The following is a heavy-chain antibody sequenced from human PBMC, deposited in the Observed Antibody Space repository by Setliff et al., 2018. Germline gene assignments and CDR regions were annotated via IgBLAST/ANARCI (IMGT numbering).Heavy chain of an antibody. Sequence: SETLSLTCTVSGGSISSGDYYWIWIRQPAGKGLEWIGRMFSSGSTNYNSSLRSRVTMSLDTSKNQFTLNLNSVTAADTAVYYCARESRYYYDNLGTLDYWGQGTLVTVSS. CDR3: ARESRYYYDNLGTLDY. V-gene: IGHV4-61*02. D-gene: IGHD3-22*01. CDR2: MFSSGST. J-gene: IGHJ4*02. CDR1: GGSISSGDYY.